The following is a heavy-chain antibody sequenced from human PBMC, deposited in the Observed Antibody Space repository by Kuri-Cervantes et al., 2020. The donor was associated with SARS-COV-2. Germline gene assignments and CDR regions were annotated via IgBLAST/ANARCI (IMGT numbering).Heavy chain of an antibody. CDR2: TYTSGST. V-gene: IGHV4-61*02. J-gene: IGHJ4*02. Sequence: LRLSCSVSGGSISSRSYYWGWIRQPAGKGLEWIGRTYTSGSTNYNPSLKSRVTISVDTSKNQFSLKLSSVTAADTAVYYCASNPNYDFWSGYFDYWGQGTLVTVSS. D-gene: IGHD3-3*01. CDR1: GGSISSRSYY. CDR3: ASNPNYDFWSGYFDY.